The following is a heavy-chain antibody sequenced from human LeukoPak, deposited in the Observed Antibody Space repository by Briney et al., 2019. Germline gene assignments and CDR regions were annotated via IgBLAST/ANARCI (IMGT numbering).Heavy chain of an antibody. D-gene: IGHD2-21*01. J-gene: IGHJ4*02. CDR3: AKDFRIGYSAHFDY. CDR2: ISHSGDNT. V-gene: IGHV3-23*01. CDR1: GFTFSSYA. Sequence: PGGSLRLSCAASGFTFSSYAMSWVRQAPGKGLEWVSAISHSGDNTHYADSVKGRFTISRDNSKNTLYLQMDSLRGEDTAVYYCAKDFRIGYSAHFDYWGQGALVTVSS.